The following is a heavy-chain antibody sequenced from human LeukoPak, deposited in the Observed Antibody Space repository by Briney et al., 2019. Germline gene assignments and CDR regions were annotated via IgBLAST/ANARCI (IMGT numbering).Heavy chain of an antibody. CDR2: ISPDGSTT. D-gene: IGHD3-3*01. Sequence: GGSLRLSCAPSGFTFSSYWMHWVRQAPGKGLVWVSRISPDGSTTGHADSVKGRFTTSRDNAKNTLFLQMNSLRAEDTAVYYCTRDFDFSSAIWGQGTLVTVSS. V-gene: IGHV3-74*01. CDR3: TRDFDFSSAI. CDR1: GFTFSSYW. J-gene: IGHJ4*02.